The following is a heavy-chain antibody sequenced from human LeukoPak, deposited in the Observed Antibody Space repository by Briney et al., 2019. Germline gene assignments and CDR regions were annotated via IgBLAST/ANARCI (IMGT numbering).Heavy chain of an antibody. CDR1: GFTFSSYA. V-gene: IGHV3-23*01. CDR3: AKAPAPAAMYDWYFDL. D-gene: IGHD2-2*01. CDR2: ISGSVGRT. J-gene: IGHJ2*01. Sequence: QPGGSLRLSWAASGFTFSSYAMSWVRQAPGEGLEWVSAISGSVGRTYYAHSVKVRFTISIDNSKNTLYLQMNRLRAEDTAVYYCAKAPAPAAMYDWYFDLWGRGTLVTVYS.